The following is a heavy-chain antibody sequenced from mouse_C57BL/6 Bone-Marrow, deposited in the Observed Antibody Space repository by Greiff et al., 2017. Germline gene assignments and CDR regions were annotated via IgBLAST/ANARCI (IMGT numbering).Heavy chain of an antibody. J-gene: IGHJ3*01. CDR3: ANAIYYGNADLAY. D-gene: IGHD2-1*01. Sequence: QVQLKQSGPGLVAPSQSLSITCTVSGFSLTSYGVSWVRQPPGKGLEWLGVIWGDGSTNYHSALISSLSISKDNSTSHVFLKLNSLQTADTATYLCANAIYYGNADLAYWGQGTLVTVSA. CDR2: IWGDGST. CDR1: GFSLTSYG. V-gene: IGHV2-3*01.